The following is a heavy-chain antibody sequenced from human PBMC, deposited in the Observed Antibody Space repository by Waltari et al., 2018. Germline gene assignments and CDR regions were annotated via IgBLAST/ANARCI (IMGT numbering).Heavy chain of an antibody. CDR3: ARHPAPGTVDQ. V-gene: IGHV3-7*01. D-gene: IGHD4-17*01. CDR1: GFTFSRYW. J-gene: IGHJ4*02. Sequence: EVQLVESGGGLVQPGGSLRLSCVVSGFTFSRYWMTWVRQAPGKGLGWVASINEGGSDKYYVDSVKGRFTISRDNAKSSLYLQMHSLSDEDTAVYSCARHPAPGTVDQWGQGTLVTVSS. CDR2: INEGGSDK.